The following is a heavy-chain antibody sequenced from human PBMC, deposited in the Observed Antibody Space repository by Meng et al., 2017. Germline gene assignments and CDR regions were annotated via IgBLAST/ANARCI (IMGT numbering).Heavy chain of an antibody. CDR3: ATMIVVNY. D-gene: IGHD3-22*01. CDR2: ISYDGSNK. Sequence: VQLVEAGGGVVQPGRYLRLSCAASGFTFSSYAMHWVRQAPGKGLEWVAVISYDGSNKYYADSVKGRFTISRDNSKNTLYLQMNSLRAEDTAVYYCATMIVVNYWGQGTLVTVSS. V-gene: IGHV3-30*01. J-gene: IGHJ4*02. CDR1: GFTFSSYA.